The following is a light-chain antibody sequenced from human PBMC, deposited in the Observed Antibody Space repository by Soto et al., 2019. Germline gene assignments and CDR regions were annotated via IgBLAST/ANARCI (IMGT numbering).Light chain of an antibody. CDR3: QQYNSYWT. CDR1: QSISSW. Sequence: DIQMTQSPSTLSAPVGDRVTITCRASQSISSWLAWYQQKPGKAPKLLIYDASSLESGVPSRFSGSGSGTELTLTISSLQPDDFATYYCQQYNSYWTFGQGTKVDIK. V-gene: IGKV1-5*01. CDR2: DAS. J-gene: IGKJ1*01.